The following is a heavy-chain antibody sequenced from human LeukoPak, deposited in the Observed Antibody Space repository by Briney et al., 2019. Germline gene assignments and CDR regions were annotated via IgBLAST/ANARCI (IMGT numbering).Heavy chain of an antibody. CDR1: GFTFSSYA. CDR2: ISGSGDST. V-gene: IGHV3-23*01. J-gene: IGHJ3*02. Sequence: GGSLRLSCAASGFTFSSYAMSWVRQAPGKGLEWVSTISGSGDSTFYADSVKGRFTISRDNSKNTLYVQMNSLRAEDTAVYYCAKIMIVVVITPGAFDIWGQGTMVTVSS. D-gene: IGHD3-22*01. CDR3: AKIMIVVVITPGAFDI.